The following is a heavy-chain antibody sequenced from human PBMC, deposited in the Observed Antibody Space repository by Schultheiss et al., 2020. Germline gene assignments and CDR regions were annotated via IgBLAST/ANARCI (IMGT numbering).Heavy chain of an antibody. CDR2: IIPTLGIA. V-gene: IGHV1-69*04. Sequence: SVKVSCKASGGTFSSYAISWVRQAPGQGLEWMGRIIPTLGIANYAQKFQGRVTITADKSTSTAYMELSSLRSEDTAVYYCARSVVVVVAATSWYFDLWGRGTLVTVSS. CDR1: GGTFSSYA. CDR3: ARSVVVVVAATSWYFDL. D-gene: IGHD2-15*01. J-gene: IGHJ2*01.